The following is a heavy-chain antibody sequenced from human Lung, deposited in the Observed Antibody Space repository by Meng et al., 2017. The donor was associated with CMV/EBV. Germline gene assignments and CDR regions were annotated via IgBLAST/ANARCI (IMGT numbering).Heavy chain of an antibody. CDR3: ARDVMGWFDP. D-gene: IGHD2-8*01. CDR2: INSGGTTT. V-gene: IGHV3-74*01. J-gene: IGHJ5*02. CDR1: GFSFSSYW. Sequence: VQLVGSGGGLVKPGESLRLSCVASGFSFSSYWMHWVRQSPGKGLVWVARINSGGTTTTYADSVKGRFTISRDNAKNTLYLQMNSLRGEDTAVYYCARDVMGWFDPWGQGALVTVSS.